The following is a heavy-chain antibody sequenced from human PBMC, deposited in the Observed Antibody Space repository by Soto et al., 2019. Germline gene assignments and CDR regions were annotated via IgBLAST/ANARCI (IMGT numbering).Heavy chain of an antibody. CDR2: IYYSGST. CDR3: ARVGRFREFDY. D-gene: IGHD3-10*01. V-gene: IGHV4-31*03. J-gene: IGHJ4*02. CDR1: GGSISSGGYY. Sequence: SETLSLTCTVSGGSISSGGYYWSWIRQHPGKGLGWIGYIYYSGSTYYNPSLKSRVTISVDTSKNQFSLKLSSVTAADTAVYYCARVGRFREFDYWGQGTLVTVSS.